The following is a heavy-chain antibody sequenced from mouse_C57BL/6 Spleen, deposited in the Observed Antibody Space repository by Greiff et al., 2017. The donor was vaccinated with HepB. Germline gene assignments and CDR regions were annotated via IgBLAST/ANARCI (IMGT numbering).Heavy chain of an antibody. Sequence: QVQLQQSGAELARPGASVKLSCKASGYTFTSYGISWVKQRTGQGLEWIGEIYPRSGNTYYNEKFKGKATLTADKSSSTAYMELRSLTSEDSAVYFCARIFDYDGFAYWGQGTLVTVSA. J-gene: IGHJ3*01. CDR2: IYPRSGNT. CDR3: ARIFDYDGFAY. D-gene: IGHD2-4*01. CDR1: GYTFTSYG. V-gene: IGHV1-81*01.